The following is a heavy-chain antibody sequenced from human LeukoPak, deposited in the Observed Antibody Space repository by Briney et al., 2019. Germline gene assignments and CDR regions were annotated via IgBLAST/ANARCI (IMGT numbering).Heavy chain of an antibody. Sequence: PGGSLRLSCAASGLAVSSNYMSWVRQAPGKGLEWVSVIYSSGNTYYAHSVKGRFTISRDNSKNTLYLQMNSLRPEDTAVYYCARVKSGYAYWGQGTLVTVSS. CDR1: GLAVSSNY. V-gene: IGHV3-66*01. J-gene: IGHJ4*02. CDR3: ARVKSGYAY. D-gene: IGHD3-22*01. CDR2: IYSSGNT.